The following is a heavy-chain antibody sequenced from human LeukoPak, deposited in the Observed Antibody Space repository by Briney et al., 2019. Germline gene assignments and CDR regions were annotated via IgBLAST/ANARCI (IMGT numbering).Heavy chain of an antibody. J-gene: IGHJ4*02. D-gene: IGHD6-19*01. CDR2: ISGYNGHT. Sequence: GASVKVSWKSSGYTFSTYGISWVRQAPGQGLEWMGWISGYNGHTKYAQKFQGRVTVTTDTSTSTAYMELTSLTSDDTAVYHCARDKDLGAVAGTFDYWGQGTLVTVSS. CDR3: ARDKDLGAVAGTFDY. CDR1: GYTFSTYG. V-gene: IGHV1-18*01.